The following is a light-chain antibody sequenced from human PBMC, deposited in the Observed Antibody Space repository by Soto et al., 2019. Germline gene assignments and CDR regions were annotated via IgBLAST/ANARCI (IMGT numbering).Light chain of an antibody. CDR1: QSISSD. J-gene: IGKJ5*01. CDR2: GAS. V-gene: IGKV3-15*01. Sequence: EIVMTQSPATLSVSPGERATLSCRASQSISSDLAWYQQKPGQAPRLLIYGASTRATGIPARFSGSGSGTEFTLTISSLQSEDFAVYYCQQYSDWPPGTFGQGTRLEI. CDR3: QQYSDWPPGT.